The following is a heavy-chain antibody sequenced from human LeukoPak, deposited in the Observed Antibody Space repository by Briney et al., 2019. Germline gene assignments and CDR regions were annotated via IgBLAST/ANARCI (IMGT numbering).Heavy chain of an antibody. V-gene: IGHV3-7*05. J-gene: IGHJ4*02. CDR2: IKEDGTEE. CDR1: GFTFSSSW. D-gene: IGHD1/OR15-1a*01. Sequence: GGSLRLSCAASGFTFSSSWMTWVRQASGKGLEWVAHIKEDGTEEYYVDSVKGRFTISRDNAKNSLYLQMNSLRAEDTAVYYCARWNNDWEFDYWGQGTLVGVSS. CDR3: ARWNNDWEFDY.